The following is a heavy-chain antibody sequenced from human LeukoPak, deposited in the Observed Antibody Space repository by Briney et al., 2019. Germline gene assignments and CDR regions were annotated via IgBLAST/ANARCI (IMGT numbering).Heavy chain of an antibody. D-gene: IGHD3-22*01. CDR1: GGSISSGTYY. Sequence: PSETLSLTCTVSGGSISSGTYYWNWIRQPAGKGLEWIGRIYTSGSTNYNPSLKSRVTISVDTSKNQFSLKLTSVTAADTAMYYCARDPYDTSANDAFDISGQGTMVSVSP. J-gene: IGHJ3*02. V-gene: IGHV4-61*02. CDR3: ARDPYDTSANDAFDI. CDR2: IYTSGST.